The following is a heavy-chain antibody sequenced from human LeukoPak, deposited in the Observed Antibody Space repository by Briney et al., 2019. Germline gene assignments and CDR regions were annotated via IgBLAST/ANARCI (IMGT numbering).Heavy chain of an antibody. CDR2: ISPSSHYI. J-gene: IGHJ3*01. CDR1: GFSFSNYS. V-gene: IGHV3-21*04. D-gene: IGHD6-25*01. Sequence: GGSLRLSCAGSGFSFSNYSINWVRQAPGKGLEWVSSISPSSHYIYYADSVRGRFTISRDNAKNSLYPQMNSLRGEDMALYYCAKSLTRGQRNAFDVWGQGTMVTVSS. CDR3: AKSLTRGQRNAFDV.